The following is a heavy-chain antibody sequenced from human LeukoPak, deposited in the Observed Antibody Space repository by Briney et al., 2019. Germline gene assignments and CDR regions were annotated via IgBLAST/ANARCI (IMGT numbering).Heavy chain of an antibody. D-gene: IGHD6-6*01. CDR3: ARGPPEYDH. V-gene: IGHV4-34*01. CDR2: INHSGST. J-gene: IGHJ5*02. Sequence: SETLSLTCAVYGGSFSGYYWSWIRQPPGKGLEWIGEINHSGSTNYNPSLKSRVTISVDTSKNQFSLKLSSVTAADTAVYYCARGPPEYDHWGQGTLVTASS. CDR1: GGSFSGYY.